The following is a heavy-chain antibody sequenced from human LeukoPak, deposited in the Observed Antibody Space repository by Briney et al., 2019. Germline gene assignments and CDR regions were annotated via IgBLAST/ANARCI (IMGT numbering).Heavy chain of an antibody. V-gene: IGHV3-23*01. CDR2: ISGSGGST. D-gene: IGHD3-16*02. J-gene: IGHJ5*02. CDR1: GFTFSSYA. CDR3: ATLSMITFGGVIDHNWFDP. Sequence: PGGSLRLSCAASGFTFSSYAMSWVRQAPGKGLEWVSAISGSGGSTYYADSVKGRFTISGDNSKNTLYLQMNSPRAEDTAVYYCATLSMITFGGVIDHNWFDPWGQGTLVTVSS.